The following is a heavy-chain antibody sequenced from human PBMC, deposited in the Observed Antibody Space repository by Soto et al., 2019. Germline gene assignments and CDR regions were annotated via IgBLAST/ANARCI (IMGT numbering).Heavy chain of an antibody. CDR2: ISGSGGST. CDR1: GFTFSSYA. Sequence: LRLSCAASGFTFSSYAMSWVRQAPGKGLEWVSAISGSGGSTYYADSVKGRFTISRDNSKNTLYLQMNSLRAEDTAVYYCARDPQGSYCYIDYWGQGTPVTVSS. D-gene: IGHD3-10*01. J-gene: IGHJ4*02. CDR3: ARDPQGSYCYIDY. V-gene: IGHV3-23*01.